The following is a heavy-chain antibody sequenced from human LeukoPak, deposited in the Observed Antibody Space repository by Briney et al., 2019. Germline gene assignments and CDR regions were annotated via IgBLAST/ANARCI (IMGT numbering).Heavy chain of an antibody. Sequence: SVKVSCKASGYTFTSYGISWVRQAPGQGLEWMGGIIPIFGTANYAQKFQGRVTITTDESTSTAYMELRSLRSEDTAVYYCARRGLDSSSSFDYWGQGTLVTVSS. J-gene: IGHJ4*02. V-gene: IGHV1-69*05. CDR2: IIPIFGTA. CDR1: GYTFTSYG. CDR3: ARRGLDSSSSFDY. D-gene: IGHD6-6*01.